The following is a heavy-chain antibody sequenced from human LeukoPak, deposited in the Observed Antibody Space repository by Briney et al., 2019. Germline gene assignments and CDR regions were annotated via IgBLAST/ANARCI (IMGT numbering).Heavy chain of an antibody. CDR1: GFTFSSYG. CDR2: IWYDGNHK. V-gene: IGHV3-33*06. Sequence: GGSLRLSCAASGFTFSSYGMHWVRQAPGKGLEWVAIIWYDGNHKYYVDSVKGRFTISRDNSKNTLYLQMDSLRAEGTAVYYCAKAPKRYCTSASCQGYFDYWGQGTLVTVSS. D-gene: IGHD2-2*01. J-gene: IGHJ4*02. CDR3: AKAPKRYCTSASCQGYFDY.